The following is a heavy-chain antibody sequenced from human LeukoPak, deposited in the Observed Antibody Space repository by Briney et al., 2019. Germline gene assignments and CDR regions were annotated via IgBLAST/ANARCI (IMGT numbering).Heavy chain of an antibody. CDR2: IRSKANNYAT. CDR3: TRHVMVRGFIPLEGGYYYYYMDV. D-gene: IGHD3-10*01. CDR1: GFTFSGSA. J-gene: IGHJ6*03. Sequence: PGGSLRLSCAASGFTFSGSAMHWVRQASGKGLEWVGRIRSKANNYATAYAASVKGRFTISRDDSKNTAYLQMNSLKTEDTAVYYCTRHVMVRGFIPLEGGYYYYYMDVWGKGTTVTVSS. V-gene: IGHV3-73*01.